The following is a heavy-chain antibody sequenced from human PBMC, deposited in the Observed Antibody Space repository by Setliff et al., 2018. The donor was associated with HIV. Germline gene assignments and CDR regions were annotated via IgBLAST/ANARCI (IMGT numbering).Heavy chain of an antibody. CDR1: GYTFTSYA. Sequence: ASVKVSCKASGYTFTSYAMHWVRQAPGQRLEWMGWINAGNGNTKYSQKFQGRVTITRDTSASTAYMGLSSLRSEDTAVYYCARDRRDGLYYHGMDVWGQGTTVTVS. J-gene: IGHJ6*02. CDR2: INAGNGNT. CDR3: ARDRRDGLYYHGMDV. V-gene: IGHV1-3*01. D-gene: IGHD5-12*01.